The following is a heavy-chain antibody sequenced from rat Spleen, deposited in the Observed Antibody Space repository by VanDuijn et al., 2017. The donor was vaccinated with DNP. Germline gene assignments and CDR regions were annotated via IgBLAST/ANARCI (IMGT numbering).Heavy chain of an antibody. Sequence: QVQLKESGPGLVQPSQTLSLTCTVPGFSVTCYSVTWFRQPSGRGPEWMGRMWYDGDTAYNSALKSRLSISRDTSKNQVFLRMNSLQPDDTGTYYCIRDQDYYYEGGYYPTMDVWGQGTSVTVSS. V-gene: IGHV2-63*01. J-gene: IGHJ4*01. CDR1: GFSVTCYS. D-gene: IGHD1-12*02. CDR2: MWYDGDT. CDR3: IRDQDYYYEGGYYPTMDV.